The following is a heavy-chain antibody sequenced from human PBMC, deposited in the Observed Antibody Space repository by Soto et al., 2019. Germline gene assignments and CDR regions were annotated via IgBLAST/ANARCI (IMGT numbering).Heavy chain of an antibody. CDR2: IFYSGST. Sequence: SETLSLTCTVSRGSISSTIYSWDWIRQPPGKGLEWIGSIFYSGSTYYNPSLKSRVTISVDTSKNQFSLTLTSVTAADTAVYYCARQCRGVTCNWFVPWGQGTLVTVSS. CDR3: ARQCRGVTCNWFVP. J-gene: IGHJ5*02. D-gene: IGHD2-15*01. CDR1: RGSISSTIYS. V-gene: IGHV4-39*01.